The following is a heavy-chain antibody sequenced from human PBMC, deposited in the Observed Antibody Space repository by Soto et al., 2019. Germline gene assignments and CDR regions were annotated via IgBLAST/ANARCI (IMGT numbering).Heavy chain of an antibody. Sequence: PGGSLRLSCAASGFTFSTYSMNWVRQSPRKGLEWLSYISGDSSTIYQADSVKGRFTISRDNAKNSLYLQMNSLRAEDTAVYYCARDFYSRSWYASEAGYWGQGTLVTVSS. CDR2: ISGDSSTI. D-gene: IGHD6-13*01. CDR3: ARDFYSRSWYASEAGY. CDR1: GFTFSTYS. V-gene: IGHV3-48*01. J-gene: IGHJ4*02.